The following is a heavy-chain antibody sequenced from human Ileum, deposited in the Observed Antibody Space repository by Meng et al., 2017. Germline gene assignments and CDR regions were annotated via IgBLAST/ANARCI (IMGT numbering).Heavy chain of an antibody. J-gene: IGHJ5*02. CDR2: LNHSGST. V-gene: IGHV4-34*01. CDR1: GGSFSGYY. Sequence: QVQLQRGGAGLVKPSGTLSLTCAGYGGSFSGYYWGWHRQPPGKGLEWCGELNHSGSTNYNPSHKSRVTISVDTSKNQFSLKRSSVTDADTAVYYCARGGPWLDPWGQGTLVTVSS. CDR3: ARGGPWLDP.